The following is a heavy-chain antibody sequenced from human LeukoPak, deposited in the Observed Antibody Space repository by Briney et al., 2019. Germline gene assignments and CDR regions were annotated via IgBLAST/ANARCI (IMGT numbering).Heavy chain of an antibody. CDR3: ARGYYDSRGYSNTFDI. J-gene: IGHJ3*02. V-gene: IGHV4-59*01. CDR2: INYSGNT. Sequence: SETLSLTCAVSGASISSSYWSWLRQPPGKGLEWIGYINYSGNTKYNPSLASRVTISVDASNNQFSLRLSSVTAADTAFYYCARGYYDSRGYSNTFDIWGQGTLVTVSS. CDR1: GASISSSY. D-gene: IGHD3-22*01.